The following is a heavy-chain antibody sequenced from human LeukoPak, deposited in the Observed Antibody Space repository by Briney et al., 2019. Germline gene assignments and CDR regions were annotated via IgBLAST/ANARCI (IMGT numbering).Heavy chain of an antibody. J-gene: IGHJ6*03. CDR2: IIPIFGTA. V-gene: IGHV1-69*05. CDR1: GGTFSSYA. D-gene: IGHD3-16*01. Sequence: GASVTVSCKASGGTFSSYAISWVRQAPGQGLEWMGGIIPIFGTANYAQKFQGRVTITTDESTSTAYMELSSLRSEDTAVYYCARGSYGYYYYHYMDVWGKGTTVTVSS. CDR3: ARGSYGYYYYHYMDV.